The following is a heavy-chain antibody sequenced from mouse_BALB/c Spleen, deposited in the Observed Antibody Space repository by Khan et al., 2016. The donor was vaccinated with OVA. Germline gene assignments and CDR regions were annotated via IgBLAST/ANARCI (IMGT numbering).Heavy chain of an antibody. Sequence: EVQLQESGPSLVKPSQTLSLTCSVTGDSITSGFWNWIRKFPGNKFEYMGYVTYSGNTYYHPSLKSRISITRDTSKSQYYLQLNSVTTEDTATYFCARSYGSWAMDYWGQGTSVTVSS. J-gene: IGHJ4*01. CDR3: ARSYGSWAMDY. V-gene: IGHV3-8*02. CDR2: VTYSGNT. CDR1: GDSITSGF. D-gene: IGHD1-1*01.